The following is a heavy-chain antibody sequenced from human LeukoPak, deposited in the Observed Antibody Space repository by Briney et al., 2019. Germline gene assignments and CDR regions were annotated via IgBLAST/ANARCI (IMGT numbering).Heavy chain of an antibody. CDR1: GVIFSNYW. CDR2: IKQDGSEK. D-gene: IGHD6-6*01. J-gene: IGHJ1*01. Sequence: GGSLRLSCAASGVIFSNYWMSWVRQAPGKGLEWVANIKQDGSEKYYVDSVKGRFTIFRDNAKNSLSLQMNSLRAEDTAVYYCARDGFEWDSSSPGYFRHWGQGTLVTVSS. CDR3: ARDGFEWDSSSPGYFRH. V-gene: IGHV3-7*01.